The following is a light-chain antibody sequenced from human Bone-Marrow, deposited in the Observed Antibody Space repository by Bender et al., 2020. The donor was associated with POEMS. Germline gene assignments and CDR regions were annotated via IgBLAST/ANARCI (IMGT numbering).Light chain of an antibody. CDR1: NIETKS. V-gene: IGLV3-21*02. Sequence: SYVLTQPPSVSVAPGQTARITCGGNNIETKSVYWYQQRPGQAPMLVVYDDSDRPSGIPEGFTGSNSGNTATLRISRVEAGDEADYDCQVWDSTSDHPVVFGGGTKLTVL. J-gene: IGLJ2*01. CDR2: DDS. CDR3: QVWDSTSDHPVV.